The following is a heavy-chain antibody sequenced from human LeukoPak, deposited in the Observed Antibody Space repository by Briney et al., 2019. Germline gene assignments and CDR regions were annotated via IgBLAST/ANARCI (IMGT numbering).Heavy chain of an antibody. CDR3: ARVRTIAAAVRY. D-gene: IGHD6-13*01. Sequence: GGSLRLSCAASGFTFSSYGMHWVRQAPGKGLEWVAVISYDGSNKYYADSVKGRFTISRDNSKNTLYLQMNSLRAEDTAVYYCARVRTIAAAVRYWGQGTLVTVSS. CDR2: ISYDGSNK. J-gene: IGHJ4*02. V-gene: IGHV3-30*03. CDR1: GFTFSSYG.